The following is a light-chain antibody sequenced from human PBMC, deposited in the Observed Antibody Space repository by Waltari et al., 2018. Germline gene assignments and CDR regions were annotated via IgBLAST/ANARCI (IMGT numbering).Light chain of an antibody. CDR2: GSS. V-gene: IGLV1-40*02. J-gene: IGLJ1*01. CDR3: QSYDNILHGCV. Sequence: QSVLTQPPSVSGAPGQRVTISCIGPNSNIGAFKVHWYQKHPGAAPKLLIYGSSNRPAGVPDRFSGSKSDTSASLVITGLQVEDEGDFYCQSYDNILHGCVFGTGTKVIV. CDR1: NSNIGAFK.